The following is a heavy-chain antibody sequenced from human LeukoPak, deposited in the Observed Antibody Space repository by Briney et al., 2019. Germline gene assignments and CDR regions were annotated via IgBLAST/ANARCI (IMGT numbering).Heavy chain of an antibody. D-gene: IGHD1-26*01. J-gene: IGHJ4*02. CDR2: IGASDGYT. CDR1: GFSLSTFA. V-gene: IGHV3-23*01. CDR3: AKDLYSGSYFFDY. Sequence: GGSLRLSCVASGFSLSTFAMSWVRQSPEKGLEWVSAIGASDGYTYHADSVKGRFTISRDNSKNTLYLQMNSLRAEDTAVYYCAKDLYSGSYFFDYWGQGTLVTVSS.